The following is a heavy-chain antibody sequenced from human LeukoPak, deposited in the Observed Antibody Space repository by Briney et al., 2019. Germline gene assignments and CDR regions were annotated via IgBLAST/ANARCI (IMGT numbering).Heavy chain of an antibody. Sequence: KSSETLPLTCTVSGGSISSYYWSWIRQPPEKGLEWIGYIYYSGSTNYNPSLKSRVTISVDTSKNQFSLKLSSVTAADTAVYYCARHWDTTVTPNDAFDIWGQGTMVTVSS. CDR1: GGSISSYY. V-gene: IGHV4-59*08. D-gene: IGHD4-17*01. J-gene: IGHJ3*02. CDR2: IYYSGST. CDR3: ARHWDTTVTPNDAFDI.